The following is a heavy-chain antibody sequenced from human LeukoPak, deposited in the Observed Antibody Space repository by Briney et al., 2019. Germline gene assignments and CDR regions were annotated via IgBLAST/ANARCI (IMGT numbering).Heavy chain of an antibody. CDR1: GFTFSSYW. D-gene: IGHD3-10*01. Sequence: PGGALRLSCAASGFTFSSYWMSWVRQAPGKGLEGGANIKQDGSEKYYVDSVKGRFTISRDNAKNSLYLQMNSLRAEDTAVYYCARTLTMVREDDYWGQGTLVAVSS. J-gene: IGHJ4*02. CDR3: ARTLTMVREDDY. V-gene: IGHV3-7*01. CDR2: IKQDGSEK.